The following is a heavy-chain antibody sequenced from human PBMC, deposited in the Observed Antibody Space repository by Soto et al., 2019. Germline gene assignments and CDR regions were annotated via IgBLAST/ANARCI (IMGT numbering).Heavy chain of an antibody. Sequence: QVQLVKSGAEVKKPGASVKVSCKASGYTFTSYDINWVRQAAGHGLEWMGWMDPKSGYTDYAQKFQGRVTMTRNTSISTAYMELSSLRSEDTAVYYCARGRGWRDNWGQGTLVTVSS. D-gene: IGHD6-19*01. CDR3: ARGRGWRDN. CDR2: MDPKSGYT. V-gene: IGHV1-8*01. J-gene: IGHJ4*02. CDR1: GYTFTSYD.